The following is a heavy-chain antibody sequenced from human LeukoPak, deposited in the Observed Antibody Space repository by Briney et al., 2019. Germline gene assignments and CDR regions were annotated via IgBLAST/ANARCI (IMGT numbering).Heavy chain of an antibody. CDR3: ARDYHCIPYPVWFGESDAFDI. J-gene: IGHJ3*02. CDR2: IKQEGSEK. V-gene: IGHV3-7*01. D-gene: IGHD3-10*01. Sequence: GGSLRLSRAASGFTFSSYWMSWVRQAPGKGLEWVANIKQEGSEKYYVDSVKGRFTISRDNAKNSLYLQMNSLRAEDTAVYYCARDYHCIPYPVWFGESDAFDIWGQGTMVTVSS. CDR1: GFTFSSYW.